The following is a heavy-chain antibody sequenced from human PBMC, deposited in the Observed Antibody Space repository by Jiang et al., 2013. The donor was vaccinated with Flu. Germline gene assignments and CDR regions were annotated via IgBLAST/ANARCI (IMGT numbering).Heavy chain of an antibody. Sequence: GAEVKKPGASVKVSCETSGYSFTKYAISWVRQAPGQGLEWMGWISTYDGGTKYAQKVQDRVTVTTDRSTSTVYMELRSLRSDDTAVYYCASGYCSGGSCRYYFDYWGQGTLVTVSS. J-gene: IGHJ4*02. CDR2: ISTYDGGT. CDR1: GYSFTKYA. V-gene: IGHV1-18*01. CDR3: ASGYCSGGSCRYYFDY. D-gene: IGHD2-15*01.